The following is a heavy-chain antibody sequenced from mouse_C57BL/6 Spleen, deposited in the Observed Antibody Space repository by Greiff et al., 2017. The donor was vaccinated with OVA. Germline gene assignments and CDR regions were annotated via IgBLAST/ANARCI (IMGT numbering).Heavy chain of an antibody. CDR2: IHPNSGST. Sequence: QVQLQQPGAELVKPGASVKLSCKASGYTFTSYWMHWVKQRPGQGLEWIGMIHPNSGSTNYNEKFKSKATLTVDKSSSTAYMQLSSLTSEDSAVYYCARSLASKDAMDYRGQGTSVTVSS. V-gene: IGHV1-64*01. CDR1: GYTFTSYW. J-gene: IGHJ4*01. D-gene: IGHD2-10*02. CDR3: ARSLASKDAMDY.